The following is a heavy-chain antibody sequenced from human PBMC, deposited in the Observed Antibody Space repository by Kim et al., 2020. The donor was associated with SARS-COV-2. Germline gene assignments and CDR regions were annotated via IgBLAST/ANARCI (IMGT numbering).Heavy chain of an antibody. J-gene: IGHJ4*02. V-gene: IGHV3-23*01. Sequence: YADSVKGRFTISRDNSKNTLNLQMNSLRAEDTAVYYCAKCSYGDYADFDYWGQGTLVTVSS. CDR3: AKCSYGDYADFDY. D-gene: IGHD4-17*01.